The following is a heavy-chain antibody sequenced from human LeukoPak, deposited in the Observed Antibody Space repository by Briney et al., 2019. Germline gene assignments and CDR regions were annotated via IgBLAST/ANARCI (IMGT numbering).Heavy chain of an antibody. CDR2: MNPNSGNT. CDR1: GYTFTSYD. CDR3: ARLPHNYYYYYYMDV. V-gene: IGHV1-8*01. Sequence: ALVKVSCKASGYTFTSYDINWVRQATGQGLEWMGWMNPNSGNTGYAQKFQGRVTMTRNTSISTAYMELSSLRSEDTAVYYCARLPHNYYYYYYMDVWGKGTTVTISS. J-gene: IGHJ6*03.